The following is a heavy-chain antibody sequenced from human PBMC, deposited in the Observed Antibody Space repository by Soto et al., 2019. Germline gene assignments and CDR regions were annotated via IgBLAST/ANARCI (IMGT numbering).Heavy chain of an antibody. Sequence: PCGSLSLSCAASGLTFSNYWMSWVRQAPGKGLEWVANIKLDGSEKYYADSVKGLFTISRDTSRNTLYLQLNTLRADDTALYYCAKDKPGPTSFDYWGQGTLVTDSS. J-gene: IGHJ4*02. D-gene: IGHD1-1*01. CDR2: IKLDGSEK. V-gene: IGHV3-7*03. CDR3: AKDKPGPTSFDY. CDR1: GLTFSNYW.